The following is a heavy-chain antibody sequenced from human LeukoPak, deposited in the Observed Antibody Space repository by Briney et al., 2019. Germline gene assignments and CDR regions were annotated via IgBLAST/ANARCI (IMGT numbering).Heavy chain of an antibody. J-gene: IGHJ4*02. CDR3: ARSRGYYYESSGYPDY. CDR1: GFTFSSYG. CDR2: IWYDGSNK. Sequence: PGGSLRLSCAASGFTFSSYGMHWVRQAPGEGREWVAAIWYDGSNKYYADSVKGRFTISRDNSKNTLYLQMNSLRAEDTAVYYCARSRGYYYESSGYPDYWGQGTLVTVSS. V-gene: IGHV3-33*01. D-gene: IGHD3-22*01.